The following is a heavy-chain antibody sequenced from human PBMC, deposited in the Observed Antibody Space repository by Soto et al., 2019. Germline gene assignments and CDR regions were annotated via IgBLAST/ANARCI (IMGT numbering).Heavy chain of an antibody. CDR2: ISAHNGNT. CDR3: ARGRYGDY. V-gene: IGHV1-18*01. J-gene: IGHJ4*02. D-gene: IGHD1-1*01. Sequence: QVHLVQSGAEVKKPGASVMVSCQGSGYAFTTYGITWVRQAPGQGLEWMGWISAHNGNTNYAQKLQGRVTVTRDTPTSTAYMELRSLRYDDTAVYYCARGRYGDYWGQGALVTVSS. CDR1: GYAFTTYG.